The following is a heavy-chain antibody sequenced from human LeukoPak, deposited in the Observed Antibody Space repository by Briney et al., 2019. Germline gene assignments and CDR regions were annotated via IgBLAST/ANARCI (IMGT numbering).Heavy chain of an antibody. D-gene: IGHD5-24*01. J-gene: IGHJ4*02. CDR1: GFTFSSSA. CDR2: ISASGGST. Sequence: GGSLRLSCAASGFTFSSSAMSWVRQVPGKGLEWVSGISASGGSTSYADSVRGRFTISRDNSKSMVYLQMNSLRADDTAVYYCAREEMAVSGYFDYWGQGILVTVSS. CDR3: AREEMAVSGYFDY. V-gene: IGHV3-23*01.